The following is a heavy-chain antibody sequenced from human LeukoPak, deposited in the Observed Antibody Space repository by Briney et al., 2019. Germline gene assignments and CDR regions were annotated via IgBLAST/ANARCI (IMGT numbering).Heavy chain of an antibody. CDR3: ARVMAYCGGDCPFDY. D-gene: IGHD2-21*02. CDR1: GGSISSYY. Sequence: PSETLSLTCTVSGGSISSYYWSWIRQPPGKGLEWIGYIYYSGSTNYNPSLKSRVTISVDTSKSQFSLKLSSVTAADTAVYYCARVMAYCGGDCPFDYWGQGTLVTVSS. J-gene: IGHJ4*02. CDR2: IYYSGST. V-gene: IGHV4-59*01.